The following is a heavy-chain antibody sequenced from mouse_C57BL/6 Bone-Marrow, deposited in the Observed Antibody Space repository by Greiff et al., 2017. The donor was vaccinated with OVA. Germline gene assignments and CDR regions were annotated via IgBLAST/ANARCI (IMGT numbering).Heavy chain of an antibody. V-gene: IGHV1-80*01. CDR1: GYAFSSYW. Sequence: QVQLQQSGAELVKPGASVKISCKASGYAFSSYWMNWVKQRPGKGLEWIGQIYPGDGDTNYNGKFKGKATLTADKSSSTAYMQLSSLTSEDSAVYFCARGRGFYYAMDYWGQGTSVTVSS. CDR3: ARGRGFYYAMDY. J-gene: IGHJ4*01. CDR2: IYPGDGDT.